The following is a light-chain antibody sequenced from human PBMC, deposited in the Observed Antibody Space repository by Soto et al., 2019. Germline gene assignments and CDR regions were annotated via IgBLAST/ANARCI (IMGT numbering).Light chain of an antibody. J-gene: IGKJ1*01. CDR3: QQYGSAPQT. CDR1: QTVNSDS. CDR2: GAS. Sequence: EIVLTQSPGTLSLSPGERATLSCRAGQTVNSDSLAWYQHTPGRAPRLLIYGASSRATGIPDRFSGSGSGTDFTLIISRLELEDFAVYYCQQYGSAPQTCGQGTKVESK. V-gene: IGKV3-20*01.